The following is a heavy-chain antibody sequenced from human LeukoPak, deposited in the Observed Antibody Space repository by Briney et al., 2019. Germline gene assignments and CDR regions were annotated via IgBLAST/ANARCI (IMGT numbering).Heavy chain of an antibody. CDR3: AKDSRAYCTSSSCFDFDF. Sequence: PGGSLRLSCAASGFTFNSYAMSWVRQAPGKGLEWVTGISVAGSKRHYADSVKGRFTISRDNSKNTLYLQMNSLRAEDTALYYCAKDSRAYCTSSSCFDFDFCGQGTLVTVSS. CDR1: GFTFNSYA. V-gene: IGHV3-23*01. CDR2: ISVAGSKR. D-gene: IGHD2-2*01. J-gene: IGHJ4*02.